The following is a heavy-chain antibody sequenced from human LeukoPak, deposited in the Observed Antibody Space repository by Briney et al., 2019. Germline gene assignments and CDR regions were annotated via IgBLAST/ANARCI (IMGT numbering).Heavy chain of an antibody. Sequence: GGSLRLSCAASGFTFSGYAMTWVRQAPGKGLDWVSTVGGSGGNTYYADSVKGRFTISRDNSKNTLYLQMNSLRAEDTAVYYYANLLVGATNDAFDIWGQGTMVTVSS. CDR2: VGGSGGNT. D-gene: IGHD1-26*01. J-gene: IGHJ3*02. V-gene: IGHV3-23*01. CDR3: ANLLVGATNDAFDI. CDR1: GFTFSGYA.